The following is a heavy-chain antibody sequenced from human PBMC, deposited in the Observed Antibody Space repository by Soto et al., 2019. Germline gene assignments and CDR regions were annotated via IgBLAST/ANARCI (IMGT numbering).Heavy chain of an antibody. J-gene: IGHJ4*02. CDR1: GGSLSSYY. Sequence: SETLSLTCTVSGGSLSSYYWSWVRQPPGKGLEWIGYIYYSGSTNYNPSLKSRVTISVDTSKNQFSLKLSSVTAADTAVYYCARAGYSGYEDWTYYFDYWGQGTLVTVSS. D-gene: IGHD5-12*01. CDR3: ARAGYSGYEDWTYYFDY. CDR2: IYYSGST. V-gene: IGHV4-59*01.